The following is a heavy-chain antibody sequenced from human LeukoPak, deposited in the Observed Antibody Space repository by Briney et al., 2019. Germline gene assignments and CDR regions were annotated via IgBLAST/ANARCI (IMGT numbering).Heavy chain of an antibody. CDR2: LNPITGDT. J-gene: IGHJ5*02. CDR1: GGIFSNFD. Sequence: ASVKVSCRASGGIFSNFDFNWVRQAPGHGLEWLGWLNPITGDTGYARQFQGRITMTRDTSTSTLYMELTSLRPEDSAVYYCVRDGEGVAIGVNFWFDPWGQGTLVTVSS. D-gene: IGHD3-10*01. V-gene: IGHV1-8*01. CDR3: VRDGEGVAIGVNFWFDP.